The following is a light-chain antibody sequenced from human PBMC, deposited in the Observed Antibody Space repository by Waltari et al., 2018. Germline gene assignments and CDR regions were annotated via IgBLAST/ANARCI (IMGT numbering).Light chain of an antibody. CDR1: QSLTRY. J-gene: IGKJ1*01. Sequence: SCRASQSLTRYRAWYQHKPGQAPRLLIDDASTRAAGIADRFTGSGFGTDFTLTISRLEPEDSAVYYCQHYVRLPVTFGQGTKVEIK. CDR2: DAS. V-gene: IGKV3-20*01. CDR3: QHYVRLPVT.